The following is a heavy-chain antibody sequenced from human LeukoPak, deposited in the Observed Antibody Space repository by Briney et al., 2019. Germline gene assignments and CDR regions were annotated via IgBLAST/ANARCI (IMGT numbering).Heavy chain of an antibody. CDR1: GGSISSYY. CDR2: IYYSGST. D-gene: IGHD4-23*01. J-gene: IGHJ4*02. V-gene: IGHV4-59*01. Sequence: SETLSLTCTVSGGSISSYYWSWIRQPPGKGLEWIGYIYYSGSTNYNPSLKSRLTISVDTSKNQFSLKLSSVTAAETAVYYCARSRQDDGGNSAPYFDYWGQGTLVTVSS. CDR3: ARSRQDDGGNSAPYFDY.